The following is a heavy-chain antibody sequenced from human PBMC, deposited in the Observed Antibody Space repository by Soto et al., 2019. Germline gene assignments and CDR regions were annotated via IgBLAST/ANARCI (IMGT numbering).Heavy chain of an antibody. CDR1: DFTFDDYA. Sequence: PGGSLGLSCASSDFTFDDYAMRWVRQAPGKGLEWVSGISWDSGSIDYADSVKGRFTISRDNAKKSLYLQMNSLRPEDTALYYCAKAAAYFFDSWGQGTMVTVSS. J-gene: IGHJ4*02. CDR2: ISWDSGSI. CDR3: AKAAAYFFDS. D-gene: IGHD6-25*01. V-gene: IGHV3-9*01.